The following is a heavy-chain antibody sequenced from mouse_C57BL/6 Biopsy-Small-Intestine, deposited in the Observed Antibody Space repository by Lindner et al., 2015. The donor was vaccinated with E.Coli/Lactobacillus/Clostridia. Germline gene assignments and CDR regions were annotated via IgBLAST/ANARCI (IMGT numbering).Heavy chain of an antibody. D-gene: IGHD3-2*02. CDR1: GYTFTTYG. V-gene: IGHV1-81*01. CDR2: IYPSSDST. Sequence: VQLQESGAELARPGASVKLSCKASGYTFTTYGISWVKQRTGQGLEWIGEIYPSSDSTYYSEKFKGKATLTADKSSSTAHMELRSLTSEDSAVYFCARKDDSPGSFAYWGQGTLVTVSA. J-gene: IGHJ3*01. CDR3: ARKDDSPGSFAY.